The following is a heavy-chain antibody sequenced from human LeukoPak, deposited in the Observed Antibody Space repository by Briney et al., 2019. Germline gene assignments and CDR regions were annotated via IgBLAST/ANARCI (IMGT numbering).Heavy chain of an antibody. CDR3: ARDFDGYCSSTSCYRGFDY. Sequence: PSETLSLTCTVSGGSISSSSYYWGWIRQPPGKGLEWIGSIYYSGGTYYNPSLKSRVTISVDTSKNQFSLKLSSVTAADTAVYYCARDFDGYCSSTSCYRGFDYWGQGTLVTVSS. V-gene: IGHV4-39*07. D-gene: IGHD2-2*02. J-gene: IGHJ4*02. CDR2: IYYSGGT. CDR1: GGSISSSSYY.